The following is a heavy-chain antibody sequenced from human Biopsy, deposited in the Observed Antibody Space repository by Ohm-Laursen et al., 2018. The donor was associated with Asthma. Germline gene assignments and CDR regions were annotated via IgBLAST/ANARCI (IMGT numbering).Heavy chain of an antibody. J-gene: IGHJ4*02. CDR1: GVSIRSYY. V-gene: IGHV4-59*01. D-gene: IGHD2-15*01. Sequence: SQTLSLTCTVSGVSIRSYYWTWIRQPPGKGLEWIGNIHYSGSTYSNPSLKSRVTISVDTSKKQISLRLSSVIVADTAVYYCAGFCSGGNCPDHWGQGTLVTVSS. CDR2: IHYSGST. CDR3: AGFCSGGNCPDH.